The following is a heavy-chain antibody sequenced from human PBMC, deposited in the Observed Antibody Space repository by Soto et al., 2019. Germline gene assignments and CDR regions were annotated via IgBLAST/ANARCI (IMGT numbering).Heavy chain of an antibody. J-gene: IGHJ6*03. CDR2: ISGSGGST. V-gene: IGHV3-23*01. CDR3: AKDYGDYYYYYYYMDV. D-gene: IGHD4-17*01. CDR1: GFTFSSYA. Sequence: GGSLRLSCAASGFTFSSYAMSWDRQAPGKGLEWVSAISGSGGSTYYADSVKGRFTISRDNSKNTLYLQMNSLRAEDTAVYYCAKDYGDYYYYYYYMDVWGKGTTVTVSS.